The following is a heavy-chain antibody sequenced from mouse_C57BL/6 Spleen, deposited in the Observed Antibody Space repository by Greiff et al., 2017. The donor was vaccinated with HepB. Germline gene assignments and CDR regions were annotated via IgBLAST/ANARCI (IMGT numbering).Heavy chain of an antibody. CDR1: GFTFSDYG. D-gene: IGHD1-1*01. CDR3: ALRGSSWDYYAMDY. V-gene: IGHV5-17*01. CDR2: ISSGSSTI. Sequence: EVQGVESGGGLVKPGGSLKLSCAASGFTFSDYGMHWVRQAPEKGLEWVAYISSGSSTIYYADTVKGRFTISRDNAKNTLFLQMTSLRSEDTAMYYCALRGSSWDYYAMDYWGQGTSVTVSS. J-gene: IGHJ4*01.